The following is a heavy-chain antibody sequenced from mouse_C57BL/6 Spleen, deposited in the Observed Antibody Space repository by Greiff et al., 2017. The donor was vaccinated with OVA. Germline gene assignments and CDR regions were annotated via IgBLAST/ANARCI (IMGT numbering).Heavy chain of an antibody. CDR1: GYTFTDYE. V-gene: IGHV1-15*01. CDR3: TLLITTVVEG. D-gene: IGHD1-1*01. Sequence: LQESGAELVRPGASVTLSCKASGYTFTDYEMHWVKQTPVHGLEWIGAIDPETGGTAYNQKFKGKAILTADKSSSTAYMELRSLTSEDSAVYYCTLLITTVVEGWGQGTTLTVSS. J-gene: IGHJ2*01. CDR2: IDPETGGT.